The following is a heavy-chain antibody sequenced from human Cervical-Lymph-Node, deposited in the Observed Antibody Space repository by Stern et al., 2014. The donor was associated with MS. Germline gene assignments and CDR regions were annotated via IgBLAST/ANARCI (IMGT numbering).Heavy chain of an antibody. CDR1: GGTFSSYA. CDR3: ASGYQLLWPSWFDP. J-gene: IGHJ5*02. D-gene: IGHD2-2*01. CDR2: IIPIFGTA. V-gene: IGHV1-69*01. Sequence: VQLVESGAEVKKPASTVTVSCKASGGTFSSYAISWVRQAPGQGLEWMGGIIPIFGTANYAQKFQGRVTITADESTSTAYMELSSLRSEDTAVYYCASGYQLLWPSWFDPWGQGTLVTVSS.